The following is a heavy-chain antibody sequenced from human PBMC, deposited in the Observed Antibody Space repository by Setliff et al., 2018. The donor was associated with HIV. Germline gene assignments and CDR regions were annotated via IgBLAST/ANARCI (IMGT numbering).Heavy chain of an antibody. Sequence: PSETLSLTCAVSGYSISAYYWGRIRQPPGKGLEWIGSIYHNGGTYYKPSLKSRVTILVDTSKNQLSLKLNSVTAADTAVYARGSATGTTRLDYWGQGTLVTVSS. D-gene: IGHD1-1*01. CDR3: GSATGTTRLDY. J-gene: IGHJ4*02. CDR2: IYHNGGT. CDR1: GYSISAYY. V-gene: IGHV4-38-2*01.